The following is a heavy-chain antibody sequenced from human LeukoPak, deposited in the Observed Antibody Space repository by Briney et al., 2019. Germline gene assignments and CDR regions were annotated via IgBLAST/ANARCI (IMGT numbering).Heavy chain of an antibody. CDR3: ARASNFPGRQLAPGDAFDI. D-gene: IGHD6-13*01. V-gene: IGHV4-34*01. Sequence: PSDTLSLTCAVYGGSFSGYYWSRIRQPPGKGLEWIGEINHSGSTNYNPSLKSRVTISVDTSKNQFSLKLSSVTAADTAVYYCARASNFPGRQLAPGDAFDIWGQGTMVTVSS. CDR2: INHSGST. CDR1: GGSFSGYY. J-gene: IGHJ3*02.